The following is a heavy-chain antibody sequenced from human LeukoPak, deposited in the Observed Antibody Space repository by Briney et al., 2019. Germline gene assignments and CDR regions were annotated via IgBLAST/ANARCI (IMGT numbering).Heavy chain of an antibody. CDR2: IGSHSTFT. J-gene: IGHJ4*02. D-gene: IGHD2/OR15-2a*01. CDR3: VREGEGPLSKDFDY. Sequence: ASMKVSCKSSGFTFTDHYIHWVRQGPGQGLEWMGYIGSHSTFTSSPQEFQGRVTMTRDASMSTAYMELTSLTSDDTAVYYCVREGEGPLSKDFDYWGQGTLVTVSS. V-gene: IGHV1-2*02. CDR1: GFTFTDHY.